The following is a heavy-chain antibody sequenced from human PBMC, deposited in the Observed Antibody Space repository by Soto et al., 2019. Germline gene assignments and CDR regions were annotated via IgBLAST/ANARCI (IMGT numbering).Heavy chain of an antibody. CDR2: AYYSEST. V-gene: IGHV4-39*01. CDR3: ARQGNWKVDY. CDR1: GGSIRSSTYQ. J-gene: IGHJ4*02. Sequence: SETLSLTCTVSGGSIRSSTYQWGWIRQPPGRGLEWIGSAYYSESTYYNPSLKSRVTISVDASKNQCSLRVNSVTAADTAVYYCARQGNWKVDYWGQGTLVTVSS. D-gene: IGHD1-1*01.